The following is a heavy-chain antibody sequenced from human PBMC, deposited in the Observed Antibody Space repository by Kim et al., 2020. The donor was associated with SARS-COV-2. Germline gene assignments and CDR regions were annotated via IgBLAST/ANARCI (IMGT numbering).Heavy chain of an antibody. D-gene: IGHD2-2*01. CDR3: AKAEYQMYLFDY. CDR1: GFTFSNYG. CDR2: LSSGGSTK. J-gene: IGHJ4*02. V-gene: IGHV3-30*18. Sequence: GGSLRLSCEASGFTFSNYGMHWVRQAPGKGLEWVAVLSSGGSTKYYADSVKGRFTISRDNSKNTLYLEMNSLRTEDTAVYYCAKAEYQMYLFDYWGQGTLVTVYS.